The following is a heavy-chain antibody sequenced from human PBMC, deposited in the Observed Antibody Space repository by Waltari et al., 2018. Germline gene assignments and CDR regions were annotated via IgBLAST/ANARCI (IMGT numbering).Heavy chain of an antibody. CDR2: ISTSGST. CDR1: GDSISSYY. CDR3: ARDYYYGSGSLDS. Sequence: QVQLQESGPGLAKASETLSLICSVSGDSISSYYWSWIRQPPGKGLEWIGYISTSGSTNYNPSLKSRVTISVDTSKNQFSLKLGSVTAADTALYYCARDYYYGSGSLDSWGQGALVTVSS. J-gene: IGHJ4*02. D-gene: IGHD3-10*01. V-gene: IGHV4-4*09.